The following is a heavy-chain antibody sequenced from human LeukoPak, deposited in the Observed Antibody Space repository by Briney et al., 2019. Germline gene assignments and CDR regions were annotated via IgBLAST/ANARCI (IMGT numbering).Heavy chain of an antibody. D-gene: IGHD3-9*01. CDR2: ISSSSSTI. CDR3: ARALRYFDWLSTSPEYNWFDP. V-gene: IGHV3-48*01. J-gene: IGHJ5*02. Sequence: GGSLRLSCAASGFTFSSYSMNWVRQAPGKGLEWVSYISSSSSTIYYADSVKGRFTISRDNAKNSLYLQMNSLRAEDTAVYYCARALRYFDWLSTSPEYNWFDPWGQGTLVTVSP. CDR1: GFTFSSYS.